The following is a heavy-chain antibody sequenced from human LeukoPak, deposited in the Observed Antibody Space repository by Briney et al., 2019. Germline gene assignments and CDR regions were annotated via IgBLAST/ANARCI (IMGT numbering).Heavy chain of an antibody. D-gene: IGHD3-3*01. J-gene: IGHJ4*02. CDR3: AGLPLEWLFMPDY. CDR1: GGSISSGSYY. Sequence: PSQTLSLTCTVSGGSISSGSYYWSWIRQPAGKGLEWIGRIYTSGSTYYNPSLKSRVTISVDTSKNQFSLKLSSVTAADTAVYYCAGLPLEWLFMPDYWGQGTLVTVSS. CDR2: IYTSGST. V-gene: IGHV4-61*02.